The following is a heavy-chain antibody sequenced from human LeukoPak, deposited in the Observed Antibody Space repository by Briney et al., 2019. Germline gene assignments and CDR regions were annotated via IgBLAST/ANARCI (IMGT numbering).Heavy chain of an antibody. V-gene: IGHV3-9*01. D-gene: IGHD3-10*01. CDR3: AKDIWFGELSPLGHAFDI. J-gene: IGHJ3*02. Sequence: GGSLRLSCAASGFTFDDYAMHWVRQAPGKGLEWVSGISWNSGSIGYADSVKGRVTISRDNAKNSLYLQMNSLRAEDTALYYCAKDIWFGELSPLGHAFDIWGQGTTVTVSS. CDR2: ISWNSGSI. CDR1: GFTFDDYA.